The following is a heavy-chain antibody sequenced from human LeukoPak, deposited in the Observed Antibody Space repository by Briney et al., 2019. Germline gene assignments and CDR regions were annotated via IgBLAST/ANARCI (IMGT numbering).Heavy chain of an antibody. CDR2: IYTSGST. Sequence: SETLSLTCTVSGGSISSYYWSWIRQPPGKGLEWIGRIYTSGSTNYNPSLKSRVTISVDTSKNQFSLKLSSVTAADTAVYYCARDTESYSSSWRVGYYYYMDVWGKGTTVTISS. V-gene: IGHV4-4*08. CDR3: ARDTESYSSSWRVGYYYYMDV. CDR1: GGSISSYY. J-gene: IGHJ6*03. D-gene: IGHD6-13*01.